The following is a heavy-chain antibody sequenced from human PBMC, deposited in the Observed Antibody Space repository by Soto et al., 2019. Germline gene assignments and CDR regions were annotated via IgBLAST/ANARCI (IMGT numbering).Heavy chain of an antibody. CDR3: ARVSQGYCSSTSCYTRGVLNSWFDP. V-gene: IGHV4-31*03. CDR2: IYYSGST. Sequence: PSETLSLTCTVSGGSLSSGCYYWSWIRQHPGKGLEWIGYIYYSGSTYYNPSLKSRVTISVETSKNQFSLQLSSVTAADTAVYYCARVSQGYCSSTSCYTRGVLNSWFDPRGQGTLVTVSS. J-gene: IGHJ5*02. CDR1: GGSLSSGCYY. D-gene: IGHD2-2*02.